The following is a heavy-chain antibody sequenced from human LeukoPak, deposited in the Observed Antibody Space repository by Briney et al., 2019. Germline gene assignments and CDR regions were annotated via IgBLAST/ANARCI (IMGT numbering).Heavy chain of an antibody. CDR1: GFTFSSYS. V-gene: IGHV3-21*01. D-gene: IGHD3-3*01. CDR2: ISSSSSYI. CDR3: ARDLSRITIFGVVDDAFDI. J-gene: IGHJ3*02. Sequence: PGGSLRLSCAASGFTFSSYSMNWVRQAPGKGLEWVSSISSSSSYIYYADSVKVRFTISRDNAKNSLYLQMNSLRAEDTAVYYCARDLSRITIFGVVDDAFDIWGQGTMVTVSS.